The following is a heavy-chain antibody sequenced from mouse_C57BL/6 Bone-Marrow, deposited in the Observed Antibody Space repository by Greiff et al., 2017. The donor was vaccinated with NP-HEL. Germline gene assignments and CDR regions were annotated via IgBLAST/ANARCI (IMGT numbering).Heavy chain of an antibody. CDR1: GYTFTSYW. J-gene: IGHJ2*01. D-gene: IGHD1-1*01. V-gene: IGHV1-55*01. CDR2: IYPGSGST. CDR3: ARDYYGSSFFDY. Sequence: QVQLQQPGAELVKPGASVKMSCKASGYTFTSYWITWVKQRPGQGLEWIGDIYPGSGSTNYNEKFKSKATLTVDTSSSTAYMQLISLTSEDSAVYYCARDYYGSSFFDYWGQGTTLTVSS.